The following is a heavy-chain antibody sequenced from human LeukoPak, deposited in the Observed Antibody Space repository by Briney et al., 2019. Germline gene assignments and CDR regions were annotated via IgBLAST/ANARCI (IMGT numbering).Heavy chain of an antibody. CDR1: GFTFNNYA. CDR2: VSGSGGAT. D-gene: IGHD1-1*01. Sequence: GGSLRHSCAASGFTFNNYAMSWVRQAPGMGLQWLSYVSGSGGATYYAASAKGRFTISRDNSKNTVYLQMGSLRAEDTAVYYCAKNRGGTYKYYIDVSGNGTTVTVSS. V-gene: IGHV3-23*01. J-gene: IGHJ6*03. CDR3: AKNRGGTYKYYIDV.